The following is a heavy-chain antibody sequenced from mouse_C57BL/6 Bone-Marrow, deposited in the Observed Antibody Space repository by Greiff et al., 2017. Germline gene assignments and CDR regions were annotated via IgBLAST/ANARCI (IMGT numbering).Heavy chain of an antibody. CDR3: ARDRNWDGDWYFDV. CDR1: GFTFSDYY. Sequence: EVQLQESEGGLVQPGSSMKLSCTASGFTFSDYYMAWVRQVPEKGLEWVANINYDGSSTYYLDSLKSRFIISRDNAKNILYLQMSSLTSEDTATYYGARDRNWDGDWYFDVWGTGTTVTVSS. CDR2: INYDGSST. D-gene: IGHD4-1*01. J-gene: IGHJ1*03. V-gene: IGHV5-16*01.